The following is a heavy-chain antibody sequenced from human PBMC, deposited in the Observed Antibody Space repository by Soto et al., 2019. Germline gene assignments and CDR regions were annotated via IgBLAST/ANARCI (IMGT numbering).Heavy chain of an antibody. CDR3: AKLTSGWNGPSWFDP. V-gene: IGHV3-23*01. CDR2: ISGSGGST. Sequence: EVQLLESGGGLVQPGGSLRLSCAASGFTFSSYAMSWVRQAPGKGLEWVSAISGSGGSTYYADSVKGRFTISRDNSKNTLYRQMNSLRAEDTAVYYCAKLTSGWNGPSWFDPWGQGTLVTVSS. CDR1: GFTFSSYA. D-gene: IGHD6-19*01. J-gene: IGHJ5*02.